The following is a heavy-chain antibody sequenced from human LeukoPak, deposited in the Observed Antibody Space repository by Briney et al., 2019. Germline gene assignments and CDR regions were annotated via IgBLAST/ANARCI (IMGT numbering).Heavy chain of an antibody. Sequence: GRSLRLSCAASVFTFSSYGMHWVRQAPGKGLEWVAVISYDGSNQYYADSVKGRFTISRDNSKNTLHLQMNSLRAEDTAVYYCAKDCQYSSNWGSCVWGKGTTVTVSS. CDR1: VFTFSSYG. CDR3: AKDCQYSSNWGSCV. V-gene: IGHV3-30*18. J-gene: IGHJ6*04. D-gene: IGHD6-13*01. CDR2: ISYDGSNQ.